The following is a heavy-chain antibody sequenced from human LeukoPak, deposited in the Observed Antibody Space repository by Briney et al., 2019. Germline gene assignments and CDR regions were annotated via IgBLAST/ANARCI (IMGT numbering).Heavy chain of an antibody. V-gene: IGHV1-2*02. J-gene: IGHJ4*02. CDR2: INPNSGVT. CDR1: GYTFTGYY. D-gene: IGHD4-11*01. CDR3: ARAHMTTVTLGDY. Sequence: ASVKVSCKASGYTFTGYYIHWVRQAPGQGLEWIGWINPNSGVTNYAQKFQGRVTLTGDAPISTAYMEVSRLTSDDTAVYYCARAHMTTVTLGDYWGQGTLVTVSS.